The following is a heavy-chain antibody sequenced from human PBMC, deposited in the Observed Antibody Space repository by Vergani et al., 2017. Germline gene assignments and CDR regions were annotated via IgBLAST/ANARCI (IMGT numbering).Heavy chain of an antibody. D-gene: IGHD3-22*01. Sequence: QLQLQESGPGLVKPSETLSLTCTVSGGSISSSSYYWGWIRQPPGKGLEWIGSIYYSGSTYYNPSLKSRVTISVDTSKNQFSLKLSSVTAADTAVYYCATTDTRGWLLRYGVLSAFDYWGRGTLVTVSS. J-gene: IGHJ4*02. V-gene: IGHV4-39*01. CDR2: IYYSGST. CDR3: ATTDTRGWLLRYGVLSAFDY. CDR1: GGSISSSSYY.